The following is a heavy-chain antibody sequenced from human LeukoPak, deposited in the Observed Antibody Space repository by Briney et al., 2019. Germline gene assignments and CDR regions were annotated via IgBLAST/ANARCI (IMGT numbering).Heavy chain of an antibody. Sequence: PGGSLRLSCAASGFTVSSNSMTWVRQAPGKGLEGVSVIYSGGSTYYADSVKGRFTISRDNSKNTLYLQMNSLRAEDTAVYYCARYCTSTTCYAPFYWGQGTLVTVSS. V-gene: IGHV3-66*02. CDR2: IYSGGST. J-gene: IGHJ4*02. CDR1: GFTVSSNS. D-gene: IGHD2-2*01. CDR3: ARYCTSTTCYAPFY.